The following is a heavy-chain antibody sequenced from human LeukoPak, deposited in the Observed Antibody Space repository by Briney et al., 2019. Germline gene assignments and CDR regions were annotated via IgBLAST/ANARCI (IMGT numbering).Heavy chain of an antibody. CDR3: ARDPPPRGFGELLSGAFDI. J-gene: IGHJ3*02. Sequence: GGSLRLSCAASGFTFSSYAMHWVRQAPGKGLEWVAAISYDGSNKYYADSVKGRFTISRDNSKNTLYLQMNSLRAEDTAVYYCARDPPPRGFGELLSGAFDIWGQGTMVTVSS. D-gene: IGHD3-10*01. CDR2: ISYDGSNK. CDR1: GFTFSSYA. V-gene: IGHV3-30*04.